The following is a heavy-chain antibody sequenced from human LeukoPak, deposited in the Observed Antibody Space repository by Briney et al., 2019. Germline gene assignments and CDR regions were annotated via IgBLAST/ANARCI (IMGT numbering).Heavy chain of an antibody. CDR1: GGSISSGGYS. V-gene: IGHV4-30-4*07. CDR3: ARGERYNFHFDY. Sequence: SETLSLTCAVSGGSISSGGYSWCWIRQPPGKGLEWIGYISYSGNTYYNPSLKSRLTISVDTSKNQFSLKLSSVTAADTAVYYCARGERYNFHFDYWGQGTLVTVSS. CDR2: ISYSGNT. J-gene: IGHJ4*02. D-gene: IGHD5-24*01.